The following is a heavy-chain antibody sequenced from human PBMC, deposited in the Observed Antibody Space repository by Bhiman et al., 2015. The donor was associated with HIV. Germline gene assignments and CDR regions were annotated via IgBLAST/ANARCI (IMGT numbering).Heavy chain of an antibody. CDR1: GFTFSTYE. Sequence: EVQLVESGGGLVQPGGSLRLSCAASGFTFSTYEMNWVRQAPGKGLEWVSYISSSGSNIYYADSVKGRFTISRDNVKNSLYLQMSSLRAEDTAVYYCARGYTYGHGRHGFDYWGQGILVTASS. V-gene: IGHV3-48*03. CDR2: ISSSGSNI. CDR3: ARGYTYGHGRHGFDY. D-gene: IGHD5-18*01. J-gene: IGHJ4*02.